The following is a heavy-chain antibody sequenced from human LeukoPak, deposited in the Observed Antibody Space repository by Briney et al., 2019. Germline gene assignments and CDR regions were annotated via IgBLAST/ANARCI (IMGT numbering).Heavy chain of an antibody. CDR3: ARGAKDYGDYVFDY. V-gene: IGHV4-4*02. CDR2: VYHSGST. CDR1: GFTFSSYW. J-gene: IGHJ4*02. D-gene: IGHD4-17*01. Sequence: GSLRLSCAASGFTFSSYWMSWVRQPPGKGLEWIGEVYHSGSTNYNPSLKSRVTISVDKSKNQFSLKLSSVTAADTAVYYCARGAKDYGDYVFDYWGQGTLVTVSS.